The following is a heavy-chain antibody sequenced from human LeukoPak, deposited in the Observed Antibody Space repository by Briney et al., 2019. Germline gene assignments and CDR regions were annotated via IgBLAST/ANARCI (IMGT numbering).Heavy chain of an antibody. D-gene: IGHD1/OR15-1a*01. CDR1: GYTFNTYG. CDR3: ARTPEHLDY. V-gene: IGHV1-2*02. CDR2: INPNSGGT. J-gene: IGHJ4*02. Sequence: ASVKVSCKASGYTFNTYGISWVRQAPGQGLEWMGWINPNSGGTNYAQKFQGRVTMTRDTSISTAYMELSRLRSDDTAVYYCARTPEHLDYWGQGTLVTVSS.